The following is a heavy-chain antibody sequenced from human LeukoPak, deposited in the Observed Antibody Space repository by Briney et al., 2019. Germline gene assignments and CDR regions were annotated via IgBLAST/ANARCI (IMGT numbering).Heavy chain of an antibody. J-gene: IGHJ4*02. CDR3: ARGRSSSAPYFDY. CDR2: IIPIFGTA. V-gene: IGHV1-69*13. Sequence: GASVKVSCKACGGTFSSYAISWVRQAPGQGLEWMGGIIPIFGTANYAQKFLGRVTITADESTSTAYMELSSLRSEDTAVYYCARGRSSSAPYFDYWGQGTLVTVSS. CDR1: GGTFSSYA. D-gene: IGHD6-6*01.